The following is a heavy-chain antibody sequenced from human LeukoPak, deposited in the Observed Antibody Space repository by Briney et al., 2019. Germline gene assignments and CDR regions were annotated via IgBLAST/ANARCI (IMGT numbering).Heavy chain of an antibody. CDR3: ARGGEHSSGWYWYYYGMDV. J-gene: IGHJ6*02. Sequence: TSETLSLTCAVYGGSFSGYYWSWNRQPPGKGLEWIGEINHSGSTNYNPSLKSRVTISVDTSKNQFSLKLSSVTAADTAVYYCARGGEHSSGWYWYYYGMDVWGQGTTVTVSS. CDR2: INHSGST. D-gene: IGHD6-19*01. V-gene: IGHV4-34*01. CDR1: GGSFSGYY.